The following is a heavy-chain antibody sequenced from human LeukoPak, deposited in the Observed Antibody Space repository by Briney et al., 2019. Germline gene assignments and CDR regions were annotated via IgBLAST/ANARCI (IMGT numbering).Heavy chain of an antibody. CDR3: TGPPD. J-gene: IGHJ4*02. Sequence: GGSLRLSCAAFGLSVSDAWMSWVRQAPGKGLEWVGRIKSISDGATTDYAASVKGRFTISRDASKNTLYLQMNSLKTEDSSVYYCTGPPDWGQGTLVTVSS. V-gene: IGHV3-15*01. CDR1: GLSVSDAW. CDR2: IKSISDGATT.